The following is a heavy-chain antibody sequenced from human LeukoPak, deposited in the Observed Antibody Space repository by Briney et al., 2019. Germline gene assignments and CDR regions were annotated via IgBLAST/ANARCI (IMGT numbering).Heavy chain of an antibody. D-gene: IGHD6-19*01. V-gene: IGHV1-8*01. Sequence: ASVNVSCKASGYTFTSYDINWVRQATGQGLAWMGWMNPNSGNTGYAQKFQGRVTMTRNTSISTAYMELSSLRSEDTAVYYCAGGQGSGWYLAAYWGQGTLVTVSS. CDR1: GYTFTSYD. J-gene: IGHJ4*02. CDR3: AGGQGSGWYLAAY. CDR2: MNPNSGNT.